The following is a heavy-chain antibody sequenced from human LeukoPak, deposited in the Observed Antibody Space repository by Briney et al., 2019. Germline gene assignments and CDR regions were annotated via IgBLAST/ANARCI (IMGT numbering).Heavy chain of an antibody. Sequence: GASVKVSCKASGNTFTAYYMHCVRQAPGQGLEWMGGINPNSGGTNYAQKFQGRVTMTRDMSINTAYMELSRLRSDDTAVYYGARDSLAAAGIYSWGQGTLVTVSS. CDR2: INPNSGGT. CDR1: GNTFTAYY. D-gene: IGHD6-13*01. V-gene: IGHV1-2*02. CDR3: ARDSLAAAGIYS. J-gene: IGHJ4*02.